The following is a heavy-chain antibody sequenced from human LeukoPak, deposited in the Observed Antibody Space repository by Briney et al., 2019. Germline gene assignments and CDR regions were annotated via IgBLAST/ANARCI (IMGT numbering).Heavy chain of an antibody. J-gene: IGHJ6*03. D-gene: IGHD6-13*01. CDR1: GDTFTSYA. CDR3: ARCPSGSSSWDYYYYYMDV. V-gene: IGHV1-8*02. Sequence: ASVKVSCKASGDTFTSYAISWVRQAPGQGLEWMGWLHFKSGNTDYGQKFQGRVTMTRNTSISTPYMELSSLRSEDTGVCYCARCPSGSSSWDYYYYYMDVWGKGTTVTVSS. CDR2: LHFKSGNT.